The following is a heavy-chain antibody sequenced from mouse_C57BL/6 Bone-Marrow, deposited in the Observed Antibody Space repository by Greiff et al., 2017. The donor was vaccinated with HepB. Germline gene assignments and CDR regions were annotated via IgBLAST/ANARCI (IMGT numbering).Heavy chain of an antibody. CDR2: IYPGSGST. CDR1: GYTFTSYW. CDR3: ARVWLRRGSYFDY. D-gene: IGHD2-2*01. V-gene: IGHV1-55*01. J-gene: IGHJ2*01. Sequence: QVQLQQPGAELVKPGASVKMSCKASGYTFTSYWITWVKQRTGQGLEWIGDIYPGSGSTNYNEKFKSKATLTVDTSSSTAYMQLSSLTSEDSAVYYCARVWLRRGSYFDYWGQGTTLTVSS.